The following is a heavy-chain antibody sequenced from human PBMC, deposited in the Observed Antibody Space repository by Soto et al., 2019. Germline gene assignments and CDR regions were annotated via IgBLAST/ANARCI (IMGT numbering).Heavy chain of an antibody. CDR2: INPSGGST. CDR1: GYTFTSYY. J-gene: IGHJ6*02. CDR3: ARAHQSWSAYYYYGMDV. V-gene: IGHV1-46*01. D-gene: IGHD6-13*01. Sequence: ASVKVSCKASGYTFTSYYMHWVRQAPGQVLEWMGIINPSGGSTSYAQKFQGRVTMTRDTSTSTVYMELSSLRSEDTAVYYCARAHQSWSAYYYYGMDVWGQGTTVTVSS.